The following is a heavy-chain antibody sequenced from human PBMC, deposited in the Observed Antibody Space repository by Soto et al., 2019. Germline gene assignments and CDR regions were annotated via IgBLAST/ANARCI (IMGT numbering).Heavy chain of an antibody. J-gene: IGHJ4*02. CDR1: GFTFSSYG. CDR3: AKDSVLLWFGELSLPFDY. Sequence: QVQLVESGGGVVQPGRSLRLSCAASGFTFSSYGMHWVRQAPGEGLEWVAVISYDGSNKYYADSVKGRFTISRDNSKNTLYLQMNSLRAEDTAVYYCAKDSVLLWFGELSLPFDYWGQGTLVTVSS. D-gene: IGHD3-10*01. V-gene: IGHV3-30*18. CDR2: ISYDGSNK.